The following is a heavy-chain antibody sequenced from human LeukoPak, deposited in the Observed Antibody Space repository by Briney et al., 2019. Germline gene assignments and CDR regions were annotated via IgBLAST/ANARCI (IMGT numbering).Heavy chain of an antibody. CDR2: ISSGSSTI. V-gene: IGHV3-48*01. CDR1: GFTFSNYG. CDR3: ARDYYDSSGDY. Sequence: GGSLRLXCAASGFTFSNYGMNWVRQAPGKGLECVSYISSGSSTIYYADSVKGRFTISRDNAENLLYLQMNSLRAEDTAVYYCARDYYDSSGDYWGQGTLVTVSS. J-gene: IGHJ4*02. D-gene: IGHD3-22*01.